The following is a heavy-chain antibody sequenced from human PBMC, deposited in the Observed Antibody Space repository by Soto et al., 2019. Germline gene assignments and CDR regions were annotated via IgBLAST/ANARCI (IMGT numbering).Heavy chain of an antibody. D-gene: IGHD6-25*01. CDR3: ARRSGTWPSNWFDP. V-gene: IGHV3-7*05. CDR2: IKQDGSEK. Sequence: GGSLRLSCAASGFPFCSYLMSWVRQAPGKGLEWVANIKQDGSEKYYVDSVKGRFTISRDNAKNSLYLQMNSLRAEDTAVDDCARRSGTWPSNWFDPCGQGTLVTVSS. CDR1: GFPFCSYL. J-gene: IGHJ5*02.